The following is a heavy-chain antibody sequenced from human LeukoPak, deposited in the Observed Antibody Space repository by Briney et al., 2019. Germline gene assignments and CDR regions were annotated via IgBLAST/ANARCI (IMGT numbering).Heavy chain of an antibody. CDR1: GFTFSSYS. CDR3: AKGSRVGEYLQH. CDR2: ISSSTYI. Sequence: GGSLRLSCAASGFTFSSYSMNWVRQAPGKGLEWVSSISSSTYIYYADSVKGRFTISRDNSKNTLYLQMNSLRAEDTAVYYCAKGSRVGEYLQHWGQGTLVTVSS. V-gene: IGHV3-21*01. J-gene: IGHJ1*01. D-gene: IGHD1-26*01.